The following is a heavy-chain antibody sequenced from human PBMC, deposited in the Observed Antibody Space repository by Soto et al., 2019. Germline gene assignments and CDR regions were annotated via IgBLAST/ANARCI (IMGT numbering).Heavy chain of an antibody. CDR1: GGSISSYY. J-gene: IGHJ5*02. CDR2: IYTSGST. CDR3: AREGSTTRVRGVIIGRLGWFDP. D-gene: IGHD3-10*01. Sequence: PSETLSLTCTVSGGSISSYYWSWIRQPAGKGLEWIGRIYTSGSTNYNPSLKSRVTMSVDTSKNQFSLKLSSVTAADTAVYYCAREGSTTRVRGVIIGRLGWFDPWGQGTLVTVS. V-gene: IGHV4-4*07.